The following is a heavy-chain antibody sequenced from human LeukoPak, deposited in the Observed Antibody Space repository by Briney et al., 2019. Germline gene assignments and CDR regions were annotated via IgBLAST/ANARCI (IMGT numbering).Heavy chain of an antibody. Sequence: ASVKVSCRASGYTFTSYGISWVRQAPGQGLEWMGWISAYNGDTNYAQKLQGRVTMTTDTSTSTAYMELRSLRSDDTAMYYCARDYYGSPPLDYWGQGTLVTVSS. CDR3: ARDYYGSPPLDY. CDR1: GYTFTSYG. V-gene: IGHV1-18*01. J-gene: IGHJ4*02. CDR2: ISAYNGDT. D-gene: IGHD3-10*01.